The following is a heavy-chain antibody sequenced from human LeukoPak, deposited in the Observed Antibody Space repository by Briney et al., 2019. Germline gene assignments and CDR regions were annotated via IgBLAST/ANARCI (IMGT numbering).Heavy chain of an antibody. CDR2: TRYDGSNK. CDR3: ATDRVAAATVVLDY. D-gene: IGHD6-13*01. J-gene: IGHJ4*02. CDR1: GFTFSSYG. Sequence: GGSLRLTCAASGFTFSSYGMHWVRQAPGKGLEWMAFTRYDGSNKYYADSVKGRFTISRDNSKNTLYLQMNSLRAEDTAVYYCATDRVAAATVVLDYWGQGTLVTVSS. V-gene: IGHV3-30*02.